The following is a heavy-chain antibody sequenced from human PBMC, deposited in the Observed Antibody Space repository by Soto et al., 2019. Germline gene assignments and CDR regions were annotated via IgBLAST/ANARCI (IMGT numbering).Heavy chain of an antibody. Sequence: NPSETLSLTCTVSGGSISSYYWSWIRQPAGKGLEWIGRIYTSGSTNYNPSLKSRVTMSVDTSKNQFSLKLSSVTAADTAVYYCARSSGYYPHYYFDYWGQGTLVTVSS. CDR2: IYTSGST. CDR1: GGSISSYY. CDR3: ARSSGYYPHYYFDY. J-gene: IGHJ4*02. D-gene: IGHD3-22*01. V-gene: IGHV4-4*07.